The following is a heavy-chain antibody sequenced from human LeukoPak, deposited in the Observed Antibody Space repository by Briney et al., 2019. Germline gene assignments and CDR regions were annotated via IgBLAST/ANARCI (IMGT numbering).Heavy chain of an antibody. Sequence: GRSLRLSCAAYGFSFSTYGMHWVRQAPGKGLGSVAVIWYDGSHQYYADSVKGRFTISRDMSNNTLYLQMNNLRVDDTALYYCARDLGLRYGSGTYRFDPWGQGTQVIVSS. D-gene: IGHD3-10*01. CDR3: ARDLGLRYGSGTYRFDP. J-gene: IGHJ5*02. CDR2: IWYDGSHQ. V-gene: IGHV3-33*04. CDR1: GFSFSTYG.